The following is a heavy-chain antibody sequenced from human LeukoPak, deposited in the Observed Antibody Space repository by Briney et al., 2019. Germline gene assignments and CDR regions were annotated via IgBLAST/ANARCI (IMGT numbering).Heavy chain of an antibody. D-gene: IGHD6-13*01. CDR1: GGSISSGDYY. CDR2: IYYSGSS. CDR3: ARGEGIAAAV. J-gene: IGHJ4*02. V-gene: IGHV4-30-4*08. Sequence: SETLSLTCTVSGGSISSGDYYWSWNRQPPGKGLKWIGYIYYSGSSYYNPSLKSRVTISVDTSKNQFSLKLSSVTAADTAVYYCARGEGIAAAVWGPGTLVTVSS.